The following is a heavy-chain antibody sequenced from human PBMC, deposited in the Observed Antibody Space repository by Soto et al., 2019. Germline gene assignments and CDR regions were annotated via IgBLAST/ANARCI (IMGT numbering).Heavy chain of an antibody. V-gene: IGHV4-4*07. CDR2: VYRGTS. CDR1: GDSISSYS. D-gene: IGHD3-22*01. CDR3: ARESLKETITMTVVIDH. J-gene: IGHJ4*02. Sequence: SETLSLTCSVSGDSISSYSWSWIRQPAGKGLEWLGRVYRGTSNYNPSLKSRLIMSLDTSKNQFSLNLRSVTAANTAVYYCARESLKETITMTVVIDHWGQGTQVTAPQ.